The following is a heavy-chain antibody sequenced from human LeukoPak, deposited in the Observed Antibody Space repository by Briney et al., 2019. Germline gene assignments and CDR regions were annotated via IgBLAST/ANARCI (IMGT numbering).Heavy chain of an antibody. CDR2: IYHSGST. J-gene: IGHJ6*03. CDR1: GYSISSGYY. V-gene: IGHV4-38-2*02. D-gene: IGHD6-13*01. Sequence: SETLSLTCTVSGYSISSGYYWGWIRQPPGKGLEWIGSIYHSGSTYYNPSLKSRVTISVDTSKNQFSLKLSSVTAADTAVYYCATAGTEDYYYYYYMDVWGKGTTVTVSS. CDR3: ATAGTEDYYYYYYMDV.